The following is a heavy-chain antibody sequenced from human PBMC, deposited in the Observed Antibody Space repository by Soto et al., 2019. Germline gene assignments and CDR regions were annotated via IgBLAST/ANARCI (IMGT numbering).Heavy chain of an antibody. CDR1: GYSFTSHW. Sequence: PGESRKIACXGSGYSFTSHWITWVRQTPGKGLEWMGRIDPSDSYTNYSPSFQGRVTISADRSISTAFLQWSSLEASDTAIYYCARRLSGPKEEYNAYYFYGLDVWGQGTTVTVSS. D-gene: IGHD1-1*01. CDR2: IDPSDSYT. J-gene: IGHJ6*02. V-gene: IGHV5-10-1*01. CDR3: ARRLSGPKEEYNAYYFYGLDV.